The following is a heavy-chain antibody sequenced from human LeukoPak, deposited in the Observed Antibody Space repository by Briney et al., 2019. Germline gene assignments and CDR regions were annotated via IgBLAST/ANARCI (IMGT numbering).Heavy chain of an antibody. CDR2: INPSGGRT. D-gene: IGHD4-23*01. CDR3: VRELAGGYFDY. J-gene: IGHJ4*02. Sequence: ASVTVSCKASGYTFSNYYIHWVRQAPGQGLEWMGKINPSGGRTVYAQKFQGRVTVTRDTSTSTVYMDLSSPRSEDAAVYYCVRELAGGYFDYWGQGTLVTVSS. CDR1: GYTFSNYY. V-gene: IGHV1-46*01.